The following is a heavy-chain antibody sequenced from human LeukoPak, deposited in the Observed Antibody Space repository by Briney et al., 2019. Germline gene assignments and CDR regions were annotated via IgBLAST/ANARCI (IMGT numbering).Heavy chain of an antibody. CDR2: IYTSGST. Sequence: PAETLSLTCTVSGGSISSYYGSWIRHPPGKRLEWIGYIYTSGSTNYNPSLKSGVTISVDSSKNQFSLQLSSVTAVDTAVYYCARHSNCTNGVCYTGYFDYWGQGTLVTVSS. V-gene: IGHV4-4*09. CDR3: ARHSNCTNGVCYTGYFDY. D-gene: IGHD2-8*01. J-gene: IGHJ4*02. CDR1: GGSISSYY.